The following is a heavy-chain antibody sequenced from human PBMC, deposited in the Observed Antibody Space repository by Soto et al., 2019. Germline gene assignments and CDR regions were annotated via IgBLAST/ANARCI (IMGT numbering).Heavy chain of an antibody. J-gene: IGHJ5*02. V-gene: IGHV3-66*01. D-gene: IGHD6-13*01. Sequence: GGSLRLSCAASGFTVSSDYMSWVRQAPGNGLEWVSVVHSGGNTYYADSVKGRFTISRDISKNTLYLQMNSLRAEDTAVYYCARAPYSSSWYTFDPWGQGTLVTVSS. CDR2: VHSGGNT. CDR1: GFTVSSDY. CDR3: ARAPYSSSWYTFDP.